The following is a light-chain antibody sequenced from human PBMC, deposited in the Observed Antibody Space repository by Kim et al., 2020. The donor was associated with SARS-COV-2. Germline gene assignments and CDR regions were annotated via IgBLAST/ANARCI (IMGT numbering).Light chain of an antibody. CDR1: ND. CDR2: DAS. V-gene: IGKV1-17*01. J-gene: IGKJ4*01. CDR3: LQYNNYPRLT. Sequence: NDLGWYQQKPGKAPKRLISDASRLQSGVPSRFSGGGSGAEFTLTISSLQAEDFATYYCLQYNNYPRLTFGGGTKVDIK.